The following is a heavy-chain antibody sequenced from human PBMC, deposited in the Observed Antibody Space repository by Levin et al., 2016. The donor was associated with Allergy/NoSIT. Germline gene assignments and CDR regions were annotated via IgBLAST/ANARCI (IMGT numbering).Heavy chain of an antibody. CDR3: ASLAPDGYNTVPPFDY. D-gene: IGHD5-24*01. CDR2: IYPGDSDT. J-gene: IGHJ4*02. V-gene: IGHV5-51*01. Sequence: VRQMPGKGLEWMGIIYPGDSDTRYSPSFQGQVTISADKSISTAYLQWSSLKASDTAMYYCASLAPDGYNTVPPFDYWGQGTLVTVSS.